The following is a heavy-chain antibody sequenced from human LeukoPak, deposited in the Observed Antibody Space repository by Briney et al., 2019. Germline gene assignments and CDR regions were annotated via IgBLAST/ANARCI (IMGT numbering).Heavy chain of an antibody. CDR3: ATGKSGYAYGMNV. CDR1: GYTFTDYY. Sequence: ASVKVSCKASGYTFTDYYMHWVRHAPGPGLEWMGLVNPNSGATNSAQNFQGRVTMTRDTSISTAYMELSRLRSDDTAVYYCATGKSGYAYGMNVWGQGTTVTVSS. CDR2: VNPNSGAT. D-gene: IGHD5-12*01. V-gene: IGHV1-2*02. J-gene: IGHJ6*02.